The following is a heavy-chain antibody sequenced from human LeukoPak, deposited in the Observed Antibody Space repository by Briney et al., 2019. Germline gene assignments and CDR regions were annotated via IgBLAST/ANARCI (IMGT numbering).Heavy chain of an antibody. CDR1: GYTFTSYG. Sequence: ASVKVSCKASGYTFTSYGISWVRQAPGQGLEWMGWISAYNGNTNYAQKLQGRVTMTTDTSTSTAYMELRSLRSDDTAVYYCARVQLAYCGGDCYSGYWFDPWGQGTLVTVSS. CDR3: ARVQLAYCGGDCYSGYWFDP. CDR2: ISAYNGNT. J-gene: IGHJ5*02. V-gene: IGHV1-18*01. D-gene: IGHD2-21*02.